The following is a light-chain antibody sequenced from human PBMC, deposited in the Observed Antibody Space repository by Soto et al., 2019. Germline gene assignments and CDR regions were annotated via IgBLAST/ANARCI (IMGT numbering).Light chain of an antibody. J-gene: IGKJ5*01. CDR1: QSISNY. CDR3: QQAHIVPFT. V-gene: IGKV1D-12*01. CDR2: AAS. Sequence: DIQMTQTPSSVSASVGDRVTLTCRASQSISNYLAWYQHKPGKAPKLLIYAASALQSGVPLRFSGSGSGTDFTLTISSLQPEDFATYFCQQAHIVPFTFGQGTRLEIK.